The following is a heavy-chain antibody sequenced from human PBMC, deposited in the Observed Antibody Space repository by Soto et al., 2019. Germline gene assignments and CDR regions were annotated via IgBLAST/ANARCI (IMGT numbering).Heavy chain of an antibody. CDR3: AVRDDFDAFDI. V-gene: IGHV1-69*06. D-gene: IGHD3-10*01. CDR1: GGTFSSYA. CDR2: IIPIFGTA. J-gene: IGHJ3*02. Sequence: SVKVSCKASGGTFSSYAISWVRQAPGQGLEWMGGIIPIFGTANYAQKFQGRVTITADKSTSTAYMELSSLRSEDTAVYYCAVRDDFDAFDIWGQGTMVTVSS.